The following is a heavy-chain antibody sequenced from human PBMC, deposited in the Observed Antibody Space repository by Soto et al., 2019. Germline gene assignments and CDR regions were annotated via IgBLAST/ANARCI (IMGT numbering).Heavy chain of an antibody. J-gene: IGHJ3*02. CDR3: ARDERGITYYDFWSGYSDAFDI. CDR1: GFTFSSYW. Sequence: EVQLVESGGGLVQPGGSLRLSCAASGFTFSSYWMHWVRQAPGKGLVWVSRINSDGSSTSYADSVKGRFTISRDNAKSTVYLQMNSLRAEDTAVYYCARDERGITYYDFWSGYSDAFDIWGQGTMVTVSS. CDR2: INSDGSST. D-gene: IGHD3-3*01. V-gene: IGHV3-74*01.